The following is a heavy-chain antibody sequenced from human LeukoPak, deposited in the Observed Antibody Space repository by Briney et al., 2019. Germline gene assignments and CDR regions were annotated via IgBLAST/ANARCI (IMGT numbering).Heavy chain of an antibody. Sequence: PGGSLRLSCAASGFTFSGSAIHWVPQSSGKGREWGGQIDTKDNGYARATEYAASVKGSFTISRDDSINTAYLQMKSLKTEDTALYYCTRDSGTYNWFDPWGQGTLVTVSS. V-gene: IGHV3-73*01. CDR1: GFTFSGSA. CDR3: TRDSGTYNWFDP. CDR2: IDTKDNGYAR. J-gene: IGHJ5*02. D-gene: IGHD1-26*01.